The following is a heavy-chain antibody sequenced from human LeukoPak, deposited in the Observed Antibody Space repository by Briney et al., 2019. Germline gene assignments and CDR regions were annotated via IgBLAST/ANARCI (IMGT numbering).Heavy chain of an antibody. CDR3: ANTYDILTGYYKSPPDY. CDR2: ISGSGGST. CDR1: GFTFSSYA. V-gene: IGHV3-23*01. J-gene: IGHJ4*02. D-gene: IGHD3-9*01. Sequence: GGSLRLSCAASGFTFSSYAMSWVRQAPGKGLEWVSAISGSGGSTYYADSVKGRFTISRDNSKNTLYLQMNSLRAEDTAVYYCANTYDILTGYYKSPPDYWGQGTLVTVSS.